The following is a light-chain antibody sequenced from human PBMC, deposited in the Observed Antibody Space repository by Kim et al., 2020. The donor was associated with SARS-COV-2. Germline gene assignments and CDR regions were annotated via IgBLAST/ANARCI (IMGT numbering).Light chain of an antibody. CDR1: KLGDKY. CDR2: QDS. CDR3: QAWDSSSVV. Sequence: VSPGQPASITCSGDKLGDKYACWYQQKPGQSPVLVIYQDSKRPSGIPERFSGSNSGNTATLTISGTQAMDEADYYCQAWDSSSVVFGGGTQLTVL. V-gene: IGLV3-1*01. J-gene: IGLJ2*01.